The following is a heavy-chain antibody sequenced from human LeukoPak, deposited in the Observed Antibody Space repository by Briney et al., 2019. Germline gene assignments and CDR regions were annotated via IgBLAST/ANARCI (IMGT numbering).Heavy chain of an antibody. Sequence: GGSLRLSCAASGFTFSSYDTTWVRQAPGKGLEWVSYISSSGSTIYYVDSVKGRFTISRDDAKNSLYLQMNSLRAEDTAVYYCARDPRYFDYYMDVWGKGTTVTISS. V-gene: IGHV3-48*04. J-gene: IGHJ6*03. CDR3: ARDPRYFDYYMDV. CDR2: ISSSGSTI. CDR1: GFTFSSYD. D-gene: IGHD3-9*01.